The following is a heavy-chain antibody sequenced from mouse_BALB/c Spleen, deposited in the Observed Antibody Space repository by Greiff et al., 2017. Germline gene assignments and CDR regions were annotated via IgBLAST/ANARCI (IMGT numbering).Heavy chain of an antibody. CDR3: ARSAADRYDDSPYAMDY. J-gene: IGHJ4*01. Sequence: QVQLQHSGAELMKPGASVKISCKATGYTFSSYWIEWVKQRPGHGLEWIGEILPGSGSTNYNEKFKGKATFTADTSSNTAYMQLSRLTSEDSAVYYCARSAADRYDDSPYAMDYWGQGTSVTVSS. D-gene: IGHD2-14*01. V-gene: IGHV1-9*01. CDR1: GYTFSSYW. CDR2: ILPGSGST.